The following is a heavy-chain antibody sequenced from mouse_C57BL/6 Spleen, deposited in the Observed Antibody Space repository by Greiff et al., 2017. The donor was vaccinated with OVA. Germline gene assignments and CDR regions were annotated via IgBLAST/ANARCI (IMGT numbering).Heavy chain of an antibody. Sequence: QVQLQQPGAELVKPGASVKMSCKASGYTFTSYWITWVKQRPGQGLEWIGDIYPGSGSTNYNEKFKSKATLTVDTSSSTAYMQLSSLTSEDSAVYYCARGGLLVLRDYFDYWGQGTTLTVSS. CDR2: IYPGSGST. J-gene: IGHJ2*01. D-gene: IGHD1-1*01. CDR1: GYTFTSYW. V-gene: IGHV1-55*01. CDR3: ARGGLLVLRDYFDY.